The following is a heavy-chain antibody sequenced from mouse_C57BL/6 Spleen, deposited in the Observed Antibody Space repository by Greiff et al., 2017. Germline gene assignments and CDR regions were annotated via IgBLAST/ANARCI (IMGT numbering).Heavy chain of an antibody. CDR2: IYPGDGDT. CDR3: SLIYYDYDADAMDY. CDR1: GYAFSSSW. V-gene: IGHV1-82*01. J-gene: IGHJ4*01. Sequence: VQLQQSGPELVKPGASVKISCKASGYAFSSSWMNWVKQRPGKGLEWIGRIYPGDGDTNYNGKFKGKATLTADKSSSTAYMQLSSLTSEDSAVYFCSLIYYDYDADAMDYWGQGTSVTVSS. D-gene: IGHD2-4*01.